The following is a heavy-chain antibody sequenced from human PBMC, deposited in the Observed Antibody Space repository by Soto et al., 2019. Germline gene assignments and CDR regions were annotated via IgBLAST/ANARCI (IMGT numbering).Heavy chain of an antibody. CDR3: AKDSPFCGTGSLAFDY. CDR2: TGGSGVAT. CDR1: GFTFSGYA. V-gene: IGHV3-23*01. D-gene: IGHD3-10*01. Sequence: EVQLLESGGALVQPGGSLRLSCAASGFTFSGYAMTWVRQAPGKGLEWVSSTGGSGVATYYADSVTGRFTISRDNSKNLLDLRMDSLIADATAVYDCAKDSPFCGTGSLAFDYWGQGTLVTVST. J-gene: IGHJ4*02.